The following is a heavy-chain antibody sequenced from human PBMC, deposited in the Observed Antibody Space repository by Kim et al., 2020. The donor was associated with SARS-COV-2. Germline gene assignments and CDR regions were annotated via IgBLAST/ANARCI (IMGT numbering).Heavy chain of an antibody. CDR1: GFTFSSYS. D-gene: IGHD3-10*01. Sequence: GGSLRLSCAASGFTFSSYSMNWVRQAPGKGLEWVSSISSSSSYIYYADSVKGRFTISRDNAKNSLYLQMNSLRAEDTAVYYCARDLIDGWYAFDIWGQGTMVTVSS. CDR3: ARDLIDGWYAFDI. J-gene: IGHJ3*02. V-gene: IGHV3-21*01. CDR2: ISSSSSYI.